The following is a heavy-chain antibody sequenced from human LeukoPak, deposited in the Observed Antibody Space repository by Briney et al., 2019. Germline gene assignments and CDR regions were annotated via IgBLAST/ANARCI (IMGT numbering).Heavy chain of an antibody. J-gene: IGHJ4*02. V-gene: IGHV1-2*02. Sequence: ASVKVSCKASGYTFTGYYMHWVRQAPGQGPEWMGWINPNNGGTKLAQKFQGRVTMTRDTSTSTVYMELSSLRSEDTAVYYCARDPRFGAAAGFFDYWGQGTLVTVSS. CDR3: ARDPRFGAAAGFFDY. D-gene: IGHD6-13*01. CDR2: INPNNGGT. CDR1: GYTFTGYY.